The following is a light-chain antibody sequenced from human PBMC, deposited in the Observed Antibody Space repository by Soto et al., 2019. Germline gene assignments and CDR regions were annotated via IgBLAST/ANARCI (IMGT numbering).Light chain of an antibody. CDR1: NSNIGSNT. V-gene: IGLV1-44*01. J-gene: IGLJ1*01. CDR3: AAWDDSMNGPFV. Sequence: QSVLTQPPSASGTPGQRVTISCSGSNSNIGSNTVNWYQQLPGTAPKLLIYSDDQRPSGVPDRFSGSKSGTSASLAISGLQSEDEADNYCAAWDDSMNGPFVFVTGTKVTVL. CDR2: SDD.